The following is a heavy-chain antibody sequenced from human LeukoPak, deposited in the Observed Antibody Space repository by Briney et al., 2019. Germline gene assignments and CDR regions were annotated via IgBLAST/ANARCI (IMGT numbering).Heavy chain of an antibody. CDR1: GGSFSGYY. V-gene: IGHV4-34*01. Sequence: SETLSLTWAVYGGSFSGYYWSWIRQPPGKGLEWIGEINHSGSTNYNPSLKSRVTISVDTSKNQFSLKLSSVTAADTAVYYCARGHYYGSGSYDYWGQGTLVTVSS. D-gene: IGHD3-10*01. CDR3: ARGHYYGSGSYDY. J-gene: IGHJ4*02. CDR2: INHSGST.